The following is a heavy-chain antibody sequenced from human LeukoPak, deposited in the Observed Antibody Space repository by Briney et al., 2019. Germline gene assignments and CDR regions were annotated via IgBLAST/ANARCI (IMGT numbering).Heavy chain of an antibody. Sequence: PGGSLRLSCAASGFTFSTHAMIWVRQAPGKGPEWVSSISSSSNFIYYADSVKGRFTISRDNAKNSLYLQMNSLRAEDTAVYYCARAISDYDASDIWGQGTMVTVSS. CDR3: ARAISDYDASDI. CDR1: GFTFSTHA. V-gene: IGHV3-21*01. D-gene: IGHD4-17*01. J-gene: IGHJ3*02. CDR2: ISSSSNFI.